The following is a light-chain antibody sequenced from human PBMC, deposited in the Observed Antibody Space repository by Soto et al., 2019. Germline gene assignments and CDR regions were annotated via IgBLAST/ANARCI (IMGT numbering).Light chain of an antibody. Sequence: QSVVTQEPSFSVSPGGTVTITCGLNSGSVSTSNNPSWYQQTPGQTPRTLIYSTNTRSSGVPDRFSGSILGNKAALTITGAQADDESDYYSVLYMGSGIYVFGTGTKVTVL. J-gene: IGLJ1*01. CDR3: VLYMGSGIYV. V-gene: IGLV8-61*01. CDR2: STN. CDR1: SGSVSTSNN.